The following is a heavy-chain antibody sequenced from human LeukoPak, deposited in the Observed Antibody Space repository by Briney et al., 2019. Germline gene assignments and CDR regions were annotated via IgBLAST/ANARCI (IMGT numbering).Heavy chain of an antibody. D-gene: IGHD2-15*01. CDR1: GYRFSNYW. J-gene: IGHJ3*02. Sequence: GESLMISCKGSGYRFSNYWIAWVRQMPGKGLEWMGVIYPVDSDTRFSPSFEGRVTISVDKSISNAYLQWSSLKASDTAMYYCARRTIYSDAFDIWGQGTMVTVSS. CDR3: ARRTIYSDAFDI. CDR2: IYPVDSDT. V-gene: IGHV5-51*01.